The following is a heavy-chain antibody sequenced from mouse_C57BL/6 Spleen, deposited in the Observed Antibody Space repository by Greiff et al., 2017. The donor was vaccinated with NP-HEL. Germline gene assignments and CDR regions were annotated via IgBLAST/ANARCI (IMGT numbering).Heavy chain of an antibody. CDR2: IHPNSGST. Sequence: VQLQQPGAELVKPGASVKLSCKASGYTFTSYWMHWVKQRPGQGLEWIGMIHPNSGSTNYNEKFKSKATLTVDKSSSTAYMQLSSLTSEDSAVYYCARFYYGSSYLLDYWGQGTTLTVSS. CDR1: GYTFTSYW. J-gene: IGHJ2*01. D-gene: IGHD1-1*01. V-gene: IGHV1-64*01. CDR3: ARFYYGSSYLLDY.